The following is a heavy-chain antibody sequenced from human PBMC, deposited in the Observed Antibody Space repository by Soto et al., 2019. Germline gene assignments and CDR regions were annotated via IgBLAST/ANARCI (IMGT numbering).Heavy chain of an antibody. V-gene: IGHV3-23*01. CDR3: ARSDDKDILTGCYN. D-gene: IGHD3-9*01. J-gene: IGHJ4*02. Sequence: DVQLLESGGGLIQPGGSLRLSSAASGFSFNNYAMAWVRQAPGKALEWVSSIGHSGYSINYGDSVKGQFTISRDNSNNMLFLEMTGLRAEDTAVYYCARSDDKDILTGCYNWGQGALVTVSS. CDR1: GFSFNNYA. CDR2: IGHSGYSI.